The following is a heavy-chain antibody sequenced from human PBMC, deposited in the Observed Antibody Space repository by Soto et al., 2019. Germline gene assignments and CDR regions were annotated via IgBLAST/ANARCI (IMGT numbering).Heavy chain of an antibody. J-gene: IGHJ6*02. D-gene: IGHD2-2*01. V-gene: IGHV5-51*01. CDR3: ARSVVPAAGYYYGMDV. CDR2: IYPGDSDT. CDR1: GYSFTSYW. Sequence: GESLKISCKGSGYSFTSYWIGWVRQMPGNGLEWMGIIYPGDSDTRYSPSFQGQVTISADKSISTAYLQWSSLKASDTAMYYCARSVVPAAGYYYGMDVWGQGTTVTVSS.